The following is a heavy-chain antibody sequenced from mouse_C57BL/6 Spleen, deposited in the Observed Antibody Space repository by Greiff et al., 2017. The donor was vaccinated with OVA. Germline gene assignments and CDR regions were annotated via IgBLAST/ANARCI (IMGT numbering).Heavy chain of an antibody. V-gene: IGHV1-26*01. CDR2: INPNNGGT. D-gene: IGHD1-1*01. Sequence: VQLQQSGPELVKPGASVKISCKASGYTFTDYYMNWVKQSHGKSLEWIGDINPNNGGTSYNQKFKGKATLTVDKSSSTAYMELRSLTSEDSAVYYGAGYYYGSSYWYLDDWGTGTTVTVAS. CDR1: GYTFTDYY. CDR3: AGYYYGSSYWYLDD. J-gene: IGHJ1*03.